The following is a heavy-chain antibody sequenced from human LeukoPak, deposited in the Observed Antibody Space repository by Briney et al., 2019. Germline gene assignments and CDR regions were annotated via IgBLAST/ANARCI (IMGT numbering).Heavy chain of an antibody. V-gene: IGHV3-69-1*01. Sequence: GGSLRLSCVASVFTFSDFYMNWVRQAPWKRLEWVSSISTSGSNTYYADSVRGRFTISRHNAKNSIYLQLSSLRAEDSAVYYCAREGNYGARYLDHWGQGALVLVSS. CDR2: ISTSGSNT. CDR3: AREGNYGARYLDH. CDR1: VFTFSDFY. J-gene: IGHJ4*02. D-gene: IGHD4/OR15-4a*01.